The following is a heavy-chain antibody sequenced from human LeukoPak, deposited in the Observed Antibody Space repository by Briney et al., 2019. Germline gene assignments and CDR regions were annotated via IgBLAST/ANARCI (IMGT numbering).Heavy chain of an antibody. CDR1: GITFSSYG. Sequence: GGSLSLSCAASGITFSSYGMHWVRQAPGKGLEWVAVIWYDGNNKYYADSVKGRFTISRDNSKKTLYLQMSSLRAEDTAVYYCARFPGDWYFDLWGRGTLVTVSS. D-gene: IGHD1-14*01. V-gene: IGHV3-33*01. CDR2: IWYDGNNK. CDR3: ARFPGDWYFDL. J-gene: IGHJ2*01.